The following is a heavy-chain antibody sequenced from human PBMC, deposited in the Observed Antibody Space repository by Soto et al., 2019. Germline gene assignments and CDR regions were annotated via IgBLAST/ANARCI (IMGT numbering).Heavy chain of an antibody. CDR1: GFPFSNYA. CDR3: AKIESRFFYDSTGYYPFDY. D-gene: IGHD3-22*01. V-gene: IGHV3-23*01. CDR2: LSGSGVST. J-gene: IGHJ4*02. Sequence: GGSLRLSCVASGFPFSNYAMTWVRQAPGKGLEWVSTLSGSGVSTYYADSVMGRFTISRDNSKNTVYLQMNSLRAEDTAVYYCAKIESRFFYDSTGYYPFDYWGQGTLVTVSS.